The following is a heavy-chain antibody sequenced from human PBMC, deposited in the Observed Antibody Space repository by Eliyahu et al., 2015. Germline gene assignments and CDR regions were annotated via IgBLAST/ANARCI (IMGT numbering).Heavy chain of an antibody. CDR2: ISYDGSNK. D-gene: IGHD4-11*01. Sequence: QVQLVESGGGVVQPGRSLRLSCAASGFTFSSYGMHWVRQAPGKGVEWVAVISYDGSNKYYADSVKGRFTISRDNSKNTLYLQMNSLRAEDTAVYYCAKGVGYSNYKEPLDYWGQGTLVTVSS. V-gene: IGHV3-30*18. CDR1: GFTFSSYG. CDR3: AKGVGYSNYKEPLDY. J-gene: IGHJ4*02.